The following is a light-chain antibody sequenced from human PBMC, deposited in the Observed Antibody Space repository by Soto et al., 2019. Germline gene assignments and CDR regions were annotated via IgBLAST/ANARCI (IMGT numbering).Light chain of an antibody. CDR3: LSHSGSSNV. V-gene: IGLV2-8*01. CDR1: SRDVGASDY. Sequence: QSALTQPPSASGSPGQSVAISCTGTSRDVGASDYVSWYQQHSGKAPKLLLYEVNKRPSGVPDRFSGSKSGNTASLTVSALSADDEADNYSLSHSGSSNVLGTGTKVTVL. CDR2: EVN. J-gene: IGLJ1*01.